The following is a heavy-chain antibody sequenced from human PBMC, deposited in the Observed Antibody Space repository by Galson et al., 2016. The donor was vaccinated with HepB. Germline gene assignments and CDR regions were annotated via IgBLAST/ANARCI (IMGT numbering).Heavy chain of an antibody. Sequence: SLRLSCAASGFTSDSYAMSWVRQAPGKGLEWVSSISAGDAGTYYADSVKGRFTVSRDNSKNTLSLQVNSLRGEDTAVYYCEKGRLGSSWFPSFDYWGQGTVVTVSS. J-gene: IGHJ4*02. V-gene: IGHV3-23*01. CDR2: ISAGDAGT. CDR1: GFTSDSYA. D-gene: IGHD6-13*01. CDR3: EKGRLGSSWFPSFDY.